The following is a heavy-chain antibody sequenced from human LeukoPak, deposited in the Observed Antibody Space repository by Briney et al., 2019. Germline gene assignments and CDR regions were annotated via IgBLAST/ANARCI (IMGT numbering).Heavy chain of an antibody. J-gene: IGHJ4*02. CDR3: AKEGSYYFDY. CDR2: ISYDGSNK. Sequence: GGSLRLSCAASGFTFSAYWMHWVRQAPGKGLEWVAVISYDGSNKYYADSVKGRFTISRDNSKNTLNLQMNSLKPEDTAVYYCAKEGSYYFDYWGQGTLVTVSS. CDR1: GFTFSAYW. V-gene: IGHV3-30*18. D-gene: IGHD2-15*01.